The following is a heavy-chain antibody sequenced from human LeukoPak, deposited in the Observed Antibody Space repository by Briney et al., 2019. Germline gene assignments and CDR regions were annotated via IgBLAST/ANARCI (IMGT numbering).Heavy chain of an antibody. D-gene: IGHD4-17*01. Sequence: PGGSLRLSCAASGFTFSSYGMHWVRQAPGKGLEWVAVISYDGSNKYYADSVKGRFTISGDNSKNTLYLQMNSLRAEDTAVYYCAKDLGTVTTYYYYGMDVWGQGTTVTVSS. J-gene: IGHJ6*02. V-gene: IGHV3-30*18. CDR3: AKDLGTVTTYYYYGMDV. CDR2: ISYDGSNK. CDR1: GFTFSSYG.